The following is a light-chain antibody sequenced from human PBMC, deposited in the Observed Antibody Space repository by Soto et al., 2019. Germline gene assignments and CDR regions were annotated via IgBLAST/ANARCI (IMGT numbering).Light chain of an antibody. V-gene: IGLV1-40*01. CDR2: GNT. Sequence: QPVGTQPPPGFGAPGPGVTLPPPGGSPKLRSTYDVQWYQQLPGTAPKLLIHGNTDRPSGVPDRFSGSKSGTSASLAITGLQADDEADYYCQSYDDSLSVHYVFGTGTKVTVL. CDR3: QSYDDSLSVHYV. J-gene: IGLJ1*01. CDR1: SPKLRSTYD.